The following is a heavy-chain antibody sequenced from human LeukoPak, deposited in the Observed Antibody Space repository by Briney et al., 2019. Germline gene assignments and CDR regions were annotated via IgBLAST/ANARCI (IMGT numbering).Heavy chain of an antibody. D-gene: IGHD6-13*01. CDR2: ISGSGGST. J-gene: IGHJ4*02. CDR1: GFTFSSYA. CDR3: AKVSAGTLVADY. Sequence: GGSLRLSCAASGFTFSSYAMSWVRQAPGKGLEWVSAISGSGGSTYYADSVKGRFIISRDNSKNTLYLQMNSLRAEDTAVYYCAKVSAGTLVADYWGQGTLVTVSS. V-gene: IGHV3-23*01.